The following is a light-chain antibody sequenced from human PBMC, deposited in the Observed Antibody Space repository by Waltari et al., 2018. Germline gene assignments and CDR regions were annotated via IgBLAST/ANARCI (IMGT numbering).Light chain of an antibody. CDR2: EVI. CDR1: SSDVGFYNL. Sequence: QSALTQPASVSGSPGQSITISCTGTSSDVGFYNLVSWYQQHPDKAPNLMVYEVIGRPSGVSTRFSGSKSGNTASLTISGLQAEDEADYYCCSYAGRNIWVFGGGTKVTVL. V-gene: IGLV2-23*02. CDR3: CSYAGRNIWV. J-gene: IGLJ3*02.